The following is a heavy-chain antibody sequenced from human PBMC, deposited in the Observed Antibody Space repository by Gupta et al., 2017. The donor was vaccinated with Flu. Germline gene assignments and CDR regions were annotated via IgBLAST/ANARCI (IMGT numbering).Heavy chain of an antibody. V-gene: IGHV3-48*02. CDR3: ARDLNWAFIV. J-gene: IGHJ4*02. D-gene: IGHD3-16*02. CDR2: IGSGSNT. CDR1: GFTFSDSH. Sequence: EVQLVESGGGLVQPGGALRLTCVMSGFTFSDSHMNWIRQAPGKGLEWIAYIGSGSNTDYADSVRGRFTISRDNARDSLFLQMNSRRDEDTALYYCARDLNWAFIVWGQGAHVTVSS.